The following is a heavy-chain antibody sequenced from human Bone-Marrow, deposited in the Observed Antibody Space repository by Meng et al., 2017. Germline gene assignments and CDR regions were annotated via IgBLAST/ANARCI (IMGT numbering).Heavy chain of an antibody. D-gene: IGHD1-14*01. CDR3: ARATYPRALVPGATTWFDP. J-gene: IGHJ5*02. V-gene: IGHV3-21*01. Sequence: GGSLRLSCAASGFTFSSYSMNWVRQAPGKGLEWVSSISSSSSYIYYADSVKGRFTISRDNAKNSLYLQMNSLRAEDTAVYYCARATYPRALVPGATTWFDPWGHGTQVTVSS. CDR2: ISSSSSYI. CDR1: GFTFSSYS.